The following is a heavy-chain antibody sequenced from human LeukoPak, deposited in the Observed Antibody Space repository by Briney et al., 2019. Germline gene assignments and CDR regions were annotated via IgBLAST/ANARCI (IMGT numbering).Heavy chain of an antibody. CDR1: GLNFSSYW. D-gene: IGHD1-26*01. V-gene: IGHV3-7*01. Sequence: GGSLRLSCAASGLNFSSYWMSWVRQAPGKGLEWVANIKQDGSEKYYVDSVKGRFTISRDNAKNSLYLQMNSLRAEDTAVYYCARDLAAGGATWDYWGQGTLVTVSS. CDR3: ARDLAAGGATWDY. CDR2: IKQDGSEK. J-gene: IGHJ4*02.